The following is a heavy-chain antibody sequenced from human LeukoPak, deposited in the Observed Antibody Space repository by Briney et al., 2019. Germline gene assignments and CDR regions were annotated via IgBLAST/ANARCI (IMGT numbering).Heavy chain of an antibody. Sequence: GGSLRLSCAASGFTFGSYSMNWVRQAPGKGLEWVSYISSSSSTIYYADSVKGRFTISRDNSKNTLYLQMNSLRAEDTALYYCARGSRAIVSTKFARGRYMDVWGKGTTVTVSS. J-gene: IGHJ6*03. CDR2: ISSSSSTI. D-gene: IGHD5/OR15-5a*01. CDR1: GFTFGSYS. CDR3: ARGSRAIVSTKFARGRYMDV. V-gene: IGHV3-48*01.